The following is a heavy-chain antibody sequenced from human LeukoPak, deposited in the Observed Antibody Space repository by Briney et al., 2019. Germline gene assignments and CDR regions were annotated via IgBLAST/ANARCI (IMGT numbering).Heavy chain of an antibody. CDR1: GFTFISSA. Sequence: SVKVSCKTSGFTFISSAVRWVRQARGQPLGWIGWIVVGSGNTNYAQKFQERVTITRDMSTSTAYMELSSLRSEDTAVYYCAADPSYSSGYRYYFDYWGQGTLVTVSS. V-gene: IGHV1-58*01. J-gene: IGHJ4*02. CDR3: AADPSYSSGYRYYFDY. CDR2: IVVGSGNT. D-gene: IGHD3-22*01.